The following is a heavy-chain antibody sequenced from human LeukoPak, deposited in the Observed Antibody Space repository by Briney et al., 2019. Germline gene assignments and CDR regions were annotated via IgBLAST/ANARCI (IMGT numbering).Heavy chain of an antibody. V-gene: IGHV4-59*01. J-gene: IGHJ6*02. D-gene: IGHD3-10*01. CDR3: ARDSRGQYGMDV. CDR2: IYYSGST. Sequence: SETLSLTCTVSGGSISSYYWSWIRQPPEKGLEWIGYIYYSGSTNYNPSLKSRVTISVDTSKNQFSLKLSSVTAADTAVYYCARDSRGQYGMDVWGQGTTVTVSS. CDR1: GGSISSYY.